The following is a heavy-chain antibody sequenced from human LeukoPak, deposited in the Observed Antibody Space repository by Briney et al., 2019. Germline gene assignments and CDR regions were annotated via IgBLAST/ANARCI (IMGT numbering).Heavy chain of an antibody. V-gene: IGHV3-74*01. Sequence: PGGSLRLSCAASGLTFQNTWMHWIRQAPGKGLVWVSRITGDGITTTYADSVKGRFTISRDNSKNTLYLQMNSLRAGDTAVYYCAKSKHSSGWYYFDYWGQGTLVTVSS. CDR2: ITGDGITT. CDR1: GLTFQNTW. D-gene: IGHD6-19*01. CDR3: AKSKHSSGWYYFDY. J-gene: IGHJ4*02.